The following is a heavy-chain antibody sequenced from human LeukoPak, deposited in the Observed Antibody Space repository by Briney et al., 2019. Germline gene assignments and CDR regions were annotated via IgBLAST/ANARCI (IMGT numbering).Heavy chain of an antibody. CDR3: AKDREYDDSCDYSG. V-gene: IGHV3-23*01. D-gene: IGHD3-22*01. CDR2: TVSRGTT. J-gene: IGHJ4*02. CDR1: GFTFTSDA. Sequence: GGSLRLSCVASGFTFTSDAMNWVRQAPGKGLEWVSSTVSRGTTQYADSVKGRFTVSRDTSKNTLYLQMNSLRADDTAVYYCAKDREYDDSCDYSGWGQGTLVTVSS.